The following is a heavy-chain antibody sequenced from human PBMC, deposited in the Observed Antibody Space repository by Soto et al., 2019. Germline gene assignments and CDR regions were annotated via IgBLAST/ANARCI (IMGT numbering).Heavy chain of an antibody. D-gene: IGHD5-12*01. Sequence: GGSLRLSCAASGFTFSSYAMSWVRQAPGKGLEWVSAISGSGGSTYYADSVKGRFTISRDNSKNTLYLQMNSLRAEDTAVYYCAKGGYDPYYYYMDVWGKGTTVTVSS. CDR1: GFTFSSYA. V-gene: IGHV3-23*01. CDR3: AKGGYDPYYYYMDV. CDR2: ISGSGGST. J-gene: IGHJ6*03.